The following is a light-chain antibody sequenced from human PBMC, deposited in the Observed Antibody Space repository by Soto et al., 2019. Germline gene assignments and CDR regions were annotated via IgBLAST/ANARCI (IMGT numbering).Light chain of an antibody. CDR1: QGIKDY. V-gene: IGKV3-15*01. CDR3: QQYNNWPPET. CDR2: GAS. J-gene: IGKJ1*01. Sequence: DIVMTQSPATLSVSPWERATLSCRASQGIKDYVAWFQKKPGQAPRLLRYGASTRATAIPARFSGSGSGTDFTLTISSLEPEDFAVYYCQQYNNWPPETFGQGTKVDIK.